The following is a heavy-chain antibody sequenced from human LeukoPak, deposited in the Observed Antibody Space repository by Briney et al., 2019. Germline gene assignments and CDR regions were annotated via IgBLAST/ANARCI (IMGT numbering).Heavy chain of an antibody. J-gene: IGHJ3*02. D-gene: IGHD2-15*01. CDR2: IYTSGST. CDR1: GGSISSGSYY. V-gene: IGHV4-61*02. CDR3: ARDQPGVVAATAYAFDI. Sequence: SQTLSLTCTVSGGSISSGSYYWSWIRQPAGKGLEWIGRIYTSGSTNYNPSLKSRVTISVDTSKNQFSLKLSSVSAADTAVYYCARDQPGVVAATAYAFDIWGQGTMVTVSS.